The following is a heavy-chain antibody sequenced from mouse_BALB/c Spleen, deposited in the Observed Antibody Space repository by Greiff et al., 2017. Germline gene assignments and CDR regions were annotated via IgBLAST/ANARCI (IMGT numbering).Heavy chain of an antibody. CDR2: ISYSGST. CDR1: GYSITSDYA. J-gene: IGHJ3*01. Sequence: EVKLMESGPGLVKPSQSLSLTCTVTGYSITSDYAWNWIRQFPGNKLEWMGYISYSGSTSYNPSLKSRISITRDTSKIQFFLQLNSVTTEDTATYYCARGGTRFAYWGQGTLVTVSA. D-gene: IGHD3-3*01. CDR3: ARGGTRFAY. V-gene: IGHV3-2*02.